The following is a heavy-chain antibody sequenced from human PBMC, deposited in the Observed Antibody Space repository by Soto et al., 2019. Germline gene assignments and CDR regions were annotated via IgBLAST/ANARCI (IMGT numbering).Heavy chain of an antibody. CDR2: ISGSGGST. Sequence: PGGSLRLSCAASGFTFSSDAMSWVRQAPGKGLEWVSAISGSGGSTYYADSVKGRFTISRDNSKNTLYLQMNSLRAEDTAVYYCAKDIGQLVNFDYWGQGTLVTVSS. J-gene: IGHJ4*02. CDR3: AKDIGQLVNFDY. D-gene: IGHD6-6*01. CDR1: GFTFSSDA. V-gene: IGHV3-23*01.